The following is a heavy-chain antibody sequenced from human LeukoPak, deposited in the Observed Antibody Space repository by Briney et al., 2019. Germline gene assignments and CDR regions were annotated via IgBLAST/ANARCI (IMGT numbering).Heavy chain of an antibody. V-gene: IGHV4-61*02. Sequence: SGTLSLTCTVSGGSISSGSYYWSWIRQPAGKGLEWIGRIYTSGSTNYNPSLKSRVTISVDTSKNQFSLKLSSVTAADTAVYYCARDPRGSYFDYWGQGTLVTVSS. J-gene: IGHJ4*02. D-gene: IGHD1-26*01. CDR3: ARDPRGSYFDY. CDR1: GGSISSGSYY. CDR2: IYTSGST.